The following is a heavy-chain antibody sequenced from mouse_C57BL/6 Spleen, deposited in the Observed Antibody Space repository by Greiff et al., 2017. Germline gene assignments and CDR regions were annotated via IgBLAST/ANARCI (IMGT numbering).Heavy chain of an antibody. Sequence: EVKLVESEGGLVQPGSSMKLSCTASGFTFSDYYMAWVRQVPEKGLEWVANINYDGSSTYYLDSLKSRFIISRDNAKNILYLQMSSLKSEDTATYYCARKGYYGTLLDYWGQGTTLTVSS. J-gene: IGHJ2*01. CDR3: ARKGYYGTLLDY. V-gene: IGHV5-16*01. CDR1: GFTFSDYY. D-gene: IGHD1-1*01. CDR2: INYDGSST.